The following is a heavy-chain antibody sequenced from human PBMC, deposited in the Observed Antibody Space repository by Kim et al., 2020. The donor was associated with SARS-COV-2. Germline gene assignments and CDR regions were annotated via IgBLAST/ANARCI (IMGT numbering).Heavy chain of an antibody. J-gene: IGHJ6*02. Sequence: SETLSLTCAVYGGSFSGYYWSWIRQPPGKGLEWIGEINHSGITNYNPSLKSRVTISVDTSKNQFSLKLSSVTAADTAVYYCARVRGVTVLLGYYYYGMDVWGQGTAVTVSS. D-gene: IGHD3-10*01. CDR2: INHSGIT. CDR1: GGSFSGYY. V-gene: IGHV4-34*01. CDR3: ARVRGVTVLLGYYYYGMDV.